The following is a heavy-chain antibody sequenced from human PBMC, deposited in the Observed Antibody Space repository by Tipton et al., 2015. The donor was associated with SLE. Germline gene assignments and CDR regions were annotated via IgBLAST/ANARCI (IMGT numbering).Heavy chain of an antibody. J-gene: IGHJ4*02. Sequence: GLVKPSQTLSLTCAVYGESFNGYFWTWIRQPPGKGLEWIAEIIHSGVTNYNPSLRSRVTISVDMSKNQVSLKLSSVTAADTAVYYCARGRKYYYDSSGYYTDWGQGTLVTVSS. V-gene: IGHV4-34*12. CDR1: GESFNGYF. D-gene: IGHD3-22*01. CDR3: ARGRKYYYDSSGYYTD. CDR2: IIHSGVT.